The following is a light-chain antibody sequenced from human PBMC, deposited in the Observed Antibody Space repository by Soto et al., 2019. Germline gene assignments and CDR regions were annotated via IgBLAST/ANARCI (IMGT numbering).Light chain of an antibody. CDR2: GAS. CDR3: QHYGDSSWT. J-gene: IGKJ1*01. Sequence: EIVLTQSPATLSLSPGERATLSCRASQSVSSTYLAWYQHKPGQPPRLLIYGASSRAAGIPDRFSGSGSGTDFTLTISKLEPEDFAVYYCQHYGDSSWTFGQGTKVDIK. V-gene: IGKV3-20*01. CDR1: QSVSSTY.